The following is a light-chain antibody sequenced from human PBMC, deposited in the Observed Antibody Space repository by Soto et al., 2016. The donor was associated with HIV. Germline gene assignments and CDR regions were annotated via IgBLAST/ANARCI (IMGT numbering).Light chain of an antibody. J-gene: IGKJ3*01. CDR3: LQHNSYPFT. CDR1: QDINNN. V-gene: IGKV1-17*01. CDR2: AAS. Sequence: DIQMTQSPSSLSASVGDRVTITCQASQDINNNLNWFQQKPGKAPKRLIYAASSLQSGVPSRFSGSGSGTEFTLTISSLQPEDFATYYCLQHNSYPFTFGPGTKVDIK.